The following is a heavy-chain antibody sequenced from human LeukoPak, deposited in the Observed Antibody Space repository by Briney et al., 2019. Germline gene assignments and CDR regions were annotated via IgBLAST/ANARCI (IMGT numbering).Heavy chain of an antibody. Sequence: PGGSLRLSXAASGFAVGSNYMNWVRQAPGKGLEWVSVFYSGGGTYYADSVKGRFTISRDISKNTLYLQMNSLRAEDTAVYYCARGGDGSGYYYFDYWGQGTLVTVSS. CDR1: GFAVGSNY. D-gene: IGHD3-22*01. CDR3: ARGGDGSGYYYFDY. V-gene: IGHV3-53*01. CDR2: FYSGGGT. J-gene: IGHJ4*02.